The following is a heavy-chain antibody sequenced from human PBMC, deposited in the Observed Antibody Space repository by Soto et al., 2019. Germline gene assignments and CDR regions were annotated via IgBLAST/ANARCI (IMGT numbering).Heavy chain of an antibody. Sequence: PGGSLRLSCAASGFTFSSYAMSWVRQAPGKGLEWVSAISGSGGSTYYADSVKGRFTISRDNSRNTLYLQMNSLRAEDTAVYYCAKSQGNRIGWYLDYWGQGTLVTVSS. J-gene: IGHJ4*02. CDR2: ISGSGGST. V-gene: IGHV3-23*01. CDR3: AKSQGNRIGWYLDY. CDR1: GFTFSSYA. D-gene: IGHD6-19*01.